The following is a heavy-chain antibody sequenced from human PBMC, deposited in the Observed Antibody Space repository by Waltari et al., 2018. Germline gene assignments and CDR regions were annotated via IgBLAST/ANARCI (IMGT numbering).Heavy chain of an antibody. V-gene: IGHV3-53*01. CDR3: AKQSPSYTRGWYPLES. CDR1: GFTVRTNF. CDR2: IYSGGNT. D-gene: IGHD6-19*01. Sequence: EVQLVESGGNLIQPGGSLRLSCAASGFTVRTNFISWVRQAQGKGLEWFSIIYSGGNTYYAGSLKGRFTISRDNYKNMVYLEMNSLRAEDTAVYYCAKQSPSYTRGWYPLESWGPGTLVTVSP. J-gene: IGHJ4*02.